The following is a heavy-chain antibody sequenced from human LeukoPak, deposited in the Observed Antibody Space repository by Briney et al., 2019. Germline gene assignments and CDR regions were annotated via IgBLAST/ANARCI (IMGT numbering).Heavy chain of an antibody. CDR1: GFTFSSHA. CDR3: ARGGSGSYYYYFCYMDV. Sequence: GRSLRLSCVASGFTFSSHAIHWVRQAPGKGLEWVSIISYDGSNKYYADFVKGRFTISRDSSKNTVYLQINSLSTEDTAVYYCARGGSGSYYYYFCYMDVWGKGTTVTVSS. J-gene: IGHJ6*03. D-gene: IGHD3-10*01. CDR2: ISYDGSNK. V-gene: IGHV3-30*01.